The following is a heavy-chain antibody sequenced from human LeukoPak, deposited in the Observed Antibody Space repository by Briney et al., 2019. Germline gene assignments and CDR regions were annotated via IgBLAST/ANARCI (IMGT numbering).Heavy chain of an antibody. V-gene: IGHV1-2*02. CDR1: GYTFTGYY. CDR3: ARDISSGWYGY. J-gene: IGHJ4*02. CDR2: INPNSGGT. D-gene: IGHD6-19*01. Sequence: GASVKVSCKASGYTFTGYYMHWVRQAPGQGLGGRGWINPNSGGTNYAQKFQGRVTMTRDTSISTAYMELSRLRSDDTAVYYCARDISSGWYGYWGQGTLVTVSS.